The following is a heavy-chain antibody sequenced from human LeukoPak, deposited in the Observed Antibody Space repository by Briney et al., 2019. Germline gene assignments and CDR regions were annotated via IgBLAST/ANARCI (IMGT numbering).Heavy chain of an antibody. J-gene: IGHJ4*02. CDR1: GGSISSYY. CDR3: ARFFLVTSSWSGPFDY. V-gene: IGHV4-59*01. D-gene: IGHD6-13*01. Sequence: PSETLSLTCSVSGGSISSYYWSWIRQPPGKGLEWIGYIYYSGSTNYNPSLKSRVTISVDTSKNQFSLKLSSVTAADTAVYYCARFFLVTSSWSGPFDYWGQGTLVTVSS. CDR2: IYYSGST.